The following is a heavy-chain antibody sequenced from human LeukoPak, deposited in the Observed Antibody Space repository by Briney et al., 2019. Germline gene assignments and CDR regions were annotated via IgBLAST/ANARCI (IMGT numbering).Heavy chain of an antibody. J-gene: IGHJ6*02. CDR3: ARASSGYDFDYGMDV. CDR1: GFTFSSYS. D-gene: IGHD5-12*01. CDR2: ISSSSSYI. Sequence: PGGSLRLSCAASGFTFSSYSMNWVRQAPGKGLEWVSSISSSSSYIYYADSVKGRFTISRDNAKNSLYLQMNSLRAEDTAVYYCARASSGYDFDYGMDVWGQGTTVTVSS. V-gene: IGHV3-21*01.